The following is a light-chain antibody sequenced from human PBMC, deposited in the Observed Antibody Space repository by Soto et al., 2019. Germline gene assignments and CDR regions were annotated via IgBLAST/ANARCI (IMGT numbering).Light chain of an antibody. Sequence: EIVLTQSPGTLSLSPGERATLSCRASQSVSGRYLAWYQQKYGQAPRLLIYATSRRATGIPDRFSGSWSGTDLTLTISRLEPEDFAVYYCHHYGSSPWTFGQGTTVEIK. J-gene: IGKJ1*01. CDR2: ATS. CDR3: HHYGSSPWT. CDR1: QSVSGRY. V-gene: IGKV3-20*01.